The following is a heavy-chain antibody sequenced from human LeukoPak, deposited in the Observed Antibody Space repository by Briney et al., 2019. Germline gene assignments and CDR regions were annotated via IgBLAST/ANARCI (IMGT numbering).Heavy chain of an antibody. Sequence: SETLSLTCTVSGVSVSTTSYYWSWIRQPPGKGLEWIGYIYYSGSTNYNPSLKSRVTISVDTSKNQFSLKLSSVTAADTAVYYCARAPAYYDFWSGGYGMDVWGQGTTVTVSS. V-gene: IGHV4-61*01. CDR1: GVSVSTTSYY. J-gene: IGHJ6*02. D-gene: IGHD3-3*01. CDR2: IYYSGST. CDR3: ARAPAYYDFWSGGYGMDV.